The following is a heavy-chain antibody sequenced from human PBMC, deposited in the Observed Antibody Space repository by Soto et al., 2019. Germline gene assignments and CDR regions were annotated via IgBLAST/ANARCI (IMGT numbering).Heavy chain of an antibody. D-gene: IGHD3-16*01. V-gene: IGHV4-59*01. CDR2: IYYSGST. CDR1: GGSISSYY. Sequence: QVQLQESGPGLVKPSETLSLTCTVSGGSISSYYWSWIRQPPGKGLGWIGYIYYSGSTNYNPSLKGRVTISVDTSKNQFSLKLSSVTAADTAVYYCARGLEEGGIDYWGQGTLVTVSS. CDR3: ARGLEEGGIDY. J-gene: IGHJ4*02.